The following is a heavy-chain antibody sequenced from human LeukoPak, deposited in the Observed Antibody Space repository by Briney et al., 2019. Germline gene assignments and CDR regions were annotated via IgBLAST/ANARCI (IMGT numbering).Heavy chain of an antibody. CDR2: ISGDGKST. V-gene: IGHV3-74*01. CDR3: SNLPVPNKAFGDYFDY. D-gene: IGHD2/OR15-2a*01. CDR1: GFTFNNYW. J-gene: IGHJ4*02. Sequence: GGSLRLSCEASGFTFNNYWMNWVRQGPGKGLVWVARISGDGKSTTYADSVKGRFTISRDNSKNTLYLQVNSLRAEETALYFFSNLPVPNKAFGDYFDYWGQGILVTVSS.